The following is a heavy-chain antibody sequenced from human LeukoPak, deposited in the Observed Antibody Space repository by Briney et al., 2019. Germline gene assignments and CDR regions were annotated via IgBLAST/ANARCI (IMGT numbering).Heavy chain of an antibody. V-gene: IGHV3-23*01. J-gene: IGHJ4*02. CDR3: AKVIIRWELATGFDY. CDR2: ISDSGGST. CDR1: GFTFSSYA. Sequence: GGSLRLSCAASGFTFSSYAMGWVRQAPGKGLEWVSAISDSGGSTYYADSVKGRFTISRDNSKNTLYLQMNSLRAEDTAVYYCAKVIIRWELATGFDYWGQGTLVTVSS. D-gene: IGHD1-26*01.